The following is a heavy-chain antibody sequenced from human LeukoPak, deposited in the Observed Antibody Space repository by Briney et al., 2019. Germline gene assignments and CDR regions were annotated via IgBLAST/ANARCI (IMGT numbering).Heavy chain of an antibody. CDR1: GFTFSSCA. D-gene: IGHD3-22*01. CDR3: AKDPTDFDSSGQTYFDY. V-gene: IGHV3-23*01. CDR2: ISTSGGRT. Sequence: GGSLRLSCAASGFTFSSCAMSWVRQAPGKGLEWVSTISTSGGRTFYADSVKGRFTISRDNSKNTLYLQMNSLKAEDTAIYYCAKDPTDFDSSGQTYFDYWGQGTLVTVSS. J-gene: IGHJ4*02.